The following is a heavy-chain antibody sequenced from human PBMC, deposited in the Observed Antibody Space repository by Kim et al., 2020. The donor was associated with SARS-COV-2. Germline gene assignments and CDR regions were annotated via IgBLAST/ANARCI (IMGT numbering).Heavy chain of an antibody. CDR1: GFTFTSYW. D-gene: IGHD6-19*01. V-gene: IGHV3-74*01. Sequence: GGSLRLSCAASGFTFTSYWMHWVRQAPGKGLVWVSRINSDGSSTRYADSVKGRFTISRDNGKNTLYLQMNSLRAEDTAVYYCARARRGVYSSGWYGHACDNWGQGTMVTVSS. CDR2: INSDGSST. J-gene: IGHJ3*02. CDR3: ARARRGVYSSGWYGHACDN.